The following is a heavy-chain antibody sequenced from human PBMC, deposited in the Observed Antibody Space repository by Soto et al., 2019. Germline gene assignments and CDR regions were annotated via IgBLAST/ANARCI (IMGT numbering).Heavy chain of an antibody. CDR3: ARDRETAMETIDN. V-gene: IGHV1-18*01. D-gene: IGHD5-18*01. Sequence: QVQLVQSGAEVKKPGASVKVSCKASGHTFTSYGFNWVRQAPGQGLEWMGWISGYNGHAKYAQKVQGRVTMTTDTSSSTAYMELRSLRSDDTAVYYCARDRETAMETIDNWGQGAQVTVSS. J-gene: IGHJ4*02. CDR2: ISGYNGHA. CDR1: GHTFTSYG.